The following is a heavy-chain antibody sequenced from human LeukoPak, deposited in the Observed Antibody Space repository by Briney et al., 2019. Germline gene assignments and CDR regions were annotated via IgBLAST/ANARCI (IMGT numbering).Heavy chain of an antibody. Sequence: GGSLRLSCAASGFTFSSYAMSWARQAPGKGLEWVSAISGSGGGTYYADSVKGRFTISRDNSKNTLYLQMNSLRAEDTAVHYCAKPELPSGRGAFDYWGQGTLVTVSS. V-gene: IGHV3-23*01. CDR2: ISGSGGGT. J-gene: IGHJ4*02. CDR3: AKPELPSGRGAFDY. D-gene: IGHD1-26*01. CDR1: GFTFSSYA.